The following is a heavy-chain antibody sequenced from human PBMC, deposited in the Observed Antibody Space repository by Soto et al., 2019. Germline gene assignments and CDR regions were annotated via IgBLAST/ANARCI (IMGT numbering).Heavy chain of an antibody. CDR2: INPSGGST. CDR1: GYTFTSYY. D-gene: IGHD6-13*01. Sequence: QVQLVQSGAEVKKPGASVKVSCKASGYTFTSYYMHWVRQAPGQGLEWMGIINPSGGSTCYAQKFQGRVTMTRDTSTSTVYMELSSLRSEDTAVYYCARDLYGGQQLVLSYYYGMDVWGQGTTVTVSS. CDR3: ARDLYGGQQLVLSYYYGMDV. V-gene: IGHV1-46*01. J-gene: IGHJ6*02.